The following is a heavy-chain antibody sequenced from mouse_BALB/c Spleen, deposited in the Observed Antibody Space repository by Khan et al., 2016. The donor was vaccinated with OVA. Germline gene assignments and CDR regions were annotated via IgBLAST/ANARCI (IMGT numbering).Heavy chain of an antibody. CDR1: GFSLTNYG. CDR2: IWSDGST. J-gene: IGHJ4*01. CDR3: ARQPYYHYYVMDY. Sequence: QVQLQQSGPGLVALSQSLSITCTISGFSLTNYGVHWVRLPPGKGLEWLVVIWSDGSTTYNSALKSRLSISKDNSKSQVFLKMNSLQTDDTAMYYCARQPYYHYYVMDYWGQGTSVTVSS. D-gene: IGHD2-10*01. V-gene: IGHV2-6-1*01.